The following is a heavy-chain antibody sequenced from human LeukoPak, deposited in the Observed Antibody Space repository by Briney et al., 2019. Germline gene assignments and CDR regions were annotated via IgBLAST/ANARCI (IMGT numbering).Heavy chain of an antibody. CDR1: GFTVSSNY. CDR2: IYSGGST. J-gene: IGHJ4*02. Sequence: GGSLRLSCAASGFTVSSNYMSWVRQAPGKGLEWVSVIYSGGSTYYADSVKGRFTISRDNSKNTLYLQMNSLRAEDTAVYYCAREVAGITIFGVVGYWGQGTLVTVSS. CDR3: AREVAGITIFGVVGY. D-gene: IGHD3-3*01. V-gene: IGHV3-66*02.